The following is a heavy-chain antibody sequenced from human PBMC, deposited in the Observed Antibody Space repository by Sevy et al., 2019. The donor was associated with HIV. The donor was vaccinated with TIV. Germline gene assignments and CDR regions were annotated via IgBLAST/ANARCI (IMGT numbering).Heavy chain of an antibody. CDR3: ARDPPMPPRGY. CDR2: INSDGSST. D-gene: IGHD2-2*01. CDR1: GFGFSNYR. Sequence: GGSLRLSCAASGFGFSNYRMHWVRQVPGKGLVWVSRINSDGSSTRYADFVKGRFTISRDNAENTLYLQMNSLRAEDTALYYCARDPPMPPRGYWGQGTLVTVSS. J-gene: IGHJ4*02. V-gene: IGHV3-74*01.